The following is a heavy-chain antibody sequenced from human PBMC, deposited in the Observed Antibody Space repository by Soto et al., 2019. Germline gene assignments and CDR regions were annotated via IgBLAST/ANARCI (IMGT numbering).Heavy chain of an antibody. V-gene: IGHV3-30-3*01. CDR3: SRAPFDSSGYFAY. D-gene: IGHD3-22*01. CDR2: ISYDETNE. J-gene: IGHJ4*02. Sequence: GGSMILSCAASGFPFSRYSMHWVRQAPGKGLEWVAAISYDETNESYADSVKGRFTISRDISKNTMFLQMSSLRPEDTAVYFCSRAPFDSSGYFAYWGQGTQVTVSS. CDR1: GFPFSRYS.